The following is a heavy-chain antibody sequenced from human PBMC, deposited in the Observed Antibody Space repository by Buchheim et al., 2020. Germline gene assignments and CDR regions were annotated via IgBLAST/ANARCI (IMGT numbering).Heavy chain of an antibody. D-gene: IGHD2-15*01. CDR3: AAYCSCGSCYSVSWYYYGMDV. V-gene: IGHV1-69*04. CDR1: GGTFSSYA. Sequence: QVQLVQSGAEVKKPGSSVKVSCKASGGTFSSYAISWVRQAPGQGLEWMGRIIPILGIANYAQKFQGRVTITADKSTSTAYMELSSLRSEDTAVYYCAAYCSCGSCYSVSWYYYGMDVWGQGTT. J-gene: IGHJ6*02. CDR2: IIPILGIA.